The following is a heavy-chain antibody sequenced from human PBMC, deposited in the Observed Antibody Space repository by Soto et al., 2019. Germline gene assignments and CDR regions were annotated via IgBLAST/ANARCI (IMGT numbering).Heavy chain of an antibody. J-gene: IGHJ6*02. CDR2: ISYDGSSE. D-gene: IGHD6-6*01. Sequence: QVQLVESGGGVVQPGRSLRLSCAASGFTFSNYGMHWVRQAPGKGLEGVAVISYDGSSEYYADSVKGRFTISRDNSNNTLYLQMNSLRAEDTAVFYCAKDKYSRSYYYYYYSGMDVWGHGTKVTVSS. CDR3: AKDKYSRSYYYYYYSGMDV. CDR1: GFTFSNYG. V-gene: IGHV3-30*18.